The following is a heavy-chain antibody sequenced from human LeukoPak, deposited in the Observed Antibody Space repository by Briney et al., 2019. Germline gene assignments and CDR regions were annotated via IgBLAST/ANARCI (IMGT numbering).Heavy chain of an antibody. CDR3: ARGYRSGRSNGDWFDP. CDR2: MNPNSGNT. V-gene: IGHV1-8*01. D-gene: IGHD6-19*01. J-gene: IGHJ5*02. CDR1: GYTFTSYD. Sequence: ASVKVSCKASGYTFTSYDINWVRQATGQGLEWMGWMNPNSGNTGYAQKFQGRVTMTRNTSISTAYMELSSLRSEDTAVYYCARGYRSGRSNGDWFDPWGQGTLVTVSS.